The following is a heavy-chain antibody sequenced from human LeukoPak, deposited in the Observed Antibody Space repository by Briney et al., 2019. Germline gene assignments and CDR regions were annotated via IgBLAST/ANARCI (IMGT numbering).Heavy chain of an antibody. CDR1: GGTFSSYA. Sequence: SVMVSCKASGGTFSSYAISWVRQAPGQGLEWMGRIIPIFGTANYAQKFQGRVTITADKSTSTAYMELSSLRSEDTAVYYCAREDGDYGYYFDYWGQGTLVTVSS. CDR3: AREDGDYGYYFDY. J-gene: IGHJ4*02. V-gene: IGHV1-69*06. CDR2: IIPIFGTA. D-gene: IGHD4-17*01.